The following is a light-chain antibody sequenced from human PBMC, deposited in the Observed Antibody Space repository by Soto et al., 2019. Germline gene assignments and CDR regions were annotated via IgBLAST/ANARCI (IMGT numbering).Light chain of an antibody. CDR3: AAWDDSLNALV. J-gene: IGLJ2*01. CDR2: TNN. Sequence: QSVLTQPPSASGTPGQRVTISCSGSISNIGGNTVNWYQQLPGTAPKLLMYTNNQRPSGVPDRFSGSKSGTSASLAISGLQSEDEADYYCAAWDDSLNALVFGGGTKLTVL. V-gene: IGLV1-44*01. CDR1: ISNIGGNT.